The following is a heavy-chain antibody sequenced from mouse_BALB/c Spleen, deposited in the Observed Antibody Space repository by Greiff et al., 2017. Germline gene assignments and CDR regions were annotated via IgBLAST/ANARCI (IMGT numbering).Heavy chain of an antibody. V-gene: IGHV1S22*01. CDR3: TRGLGRLYFDY. CDR1: GYTFTSYW. CDR2: IYPGSGST. Sequence: LQQSGSELVRPGASVKLSCKASGYTFTSYWMHWVKQRPGQGLEWIGNIYPGSGSTNYDEKFKSKATLTVDTSSSTAYMQLSSLTSEDSAVYYCTRGLGRLYFDYWGQGTTLTVSS. D-gene: IGHD4-1*01. J-gene: IGHJ2*01.